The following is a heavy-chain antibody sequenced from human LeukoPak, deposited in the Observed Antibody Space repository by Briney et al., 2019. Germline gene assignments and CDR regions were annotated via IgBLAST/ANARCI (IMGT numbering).Heavy chain of an antibody. J-gene: IGHJ3*02. V-gene: IGHV3-7*01. Sequence: PGGSLRLSCAASGFTFSSYWMSWVRQAPGKGLEWVANIKQDGSEKYYVDSVKGRFTISRDNAKNSLYLQMNSLRAEDTAVYYCARGTFYGDYDLDAFDIWGQGTMVTVSS. D-gene: IGHD4-17*01. CDR1: GFTFSSYW. CDR3: ARGTFYGDYDLDAFDI. CDR2: IKQDGSEK.